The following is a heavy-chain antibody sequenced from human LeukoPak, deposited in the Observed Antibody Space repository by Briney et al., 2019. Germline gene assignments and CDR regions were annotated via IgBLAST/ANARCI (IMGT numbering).Heavy chain of an antibody. V-gene: IGHV3-15*01. J-gene: IGHJ4*02. D-gene: IGHD6-6*01. CDR3: TTDIARIAARRDLDY. Sequence: GGSLRLSCAASGFTFSNAWMSWVRQAPGKGLEWVGRIKSKTDGGTTDYAAPVKGRFTISRDDSKNTLYLQMNSLKTEDTAVYYCTTDIARIAARRDLDYWGQGTLVTVSS. CDR2: IKSKTDGGTT. CDR1: GFTFSNAW.